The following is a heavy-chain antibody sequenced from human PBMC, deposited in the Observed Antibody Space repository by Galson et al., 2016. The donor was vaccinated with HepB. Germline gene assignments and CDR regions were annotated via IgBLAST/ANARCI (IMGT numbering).Heavy chain of an antibody. CDR2: IYPGDDT. CDR3: TRDPLYGDQRYGVDV. J-gene: IGHJ6*04. V-gene: IGHV3-66*01. CDR1: GFIASDNY. D-gene: IGHD4-17*01. Sequence: SLRLSCAASGFIASDNYMSWVRQAPGRGLEWVSAIYPGDDTYYADFVQGRFTLSRANSKNTLFLQMNNLRPEDPGVYLCTRDPLYGDQRYGVDVRGKGTTVTVSS.